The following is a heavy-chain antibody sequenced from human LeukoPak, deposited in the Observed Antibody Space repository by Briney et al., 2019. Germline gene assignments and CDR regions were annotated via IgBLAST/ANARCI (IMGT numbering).Heavy chain of an antibody. D-gene: IGHD3-10*01. V-gene: IGHV1-24*01. CDR1: GYTLTELS. CDR3: AAFYGSGSYWYFDY. CDR2: FDPEDGET. J-gene: IGHJ4*02. Sequence: ASVKVSFKVSGYTLTELSMHWVRQAPGKGLEWMGGFDPEDGETIYAQKFQGRVTMTEDTSTDTAYMELSSLRSEDTAVYYCAAFYGSGSYWYFDYWGRGTLVTVSS.